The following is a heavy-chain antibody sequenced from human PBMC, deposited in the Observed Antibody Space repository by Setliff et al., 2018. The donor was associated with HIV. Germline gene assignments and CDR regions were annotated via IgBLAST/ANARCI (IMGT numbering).Heavy chain of an antibody. Sequence: ASVKVSCKASGYTFTNYYMHWVRQAPGQGLEWMGWISAHYGSTKYAQTLQGRVTMTTDTSTNTAYMELRSLRSDDTAVYYCAGSSPTTYYYGSGSPPLDYWGQGTLVTVSS. J-gene: IGHJ4*02. CDR2: ISAHYGST. V-gene: IGHV1-18*04. CDR3: AGSSPTTYYYGSGSPPLDY. CDR1: GYTFTNYY. D-gene: IGHD3-10*01.